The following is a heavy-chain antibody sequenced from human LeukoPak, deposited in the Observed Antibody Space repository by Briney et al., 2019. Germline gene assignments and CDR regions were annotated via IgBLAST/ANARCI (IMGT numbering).Heavy chain of an antibody. CDR3: ASVYIYFDY. D-gene: IGHD5/OR15-5a*01. CDR2: ISGSGGST. CDR1: GGTFISYA. V-gene: IGHV3-23*01. J-gene: IGHJ4*02. Sequence: ASVKVSCKASGGTFISYAMSWVRQAPGKGLEWVSAISGSGGSTYYADSVKGRFTISRDNSKNTLYLQMNSLRAEDTAVYYCASVYIYFDYWGQGTLVTVSS.